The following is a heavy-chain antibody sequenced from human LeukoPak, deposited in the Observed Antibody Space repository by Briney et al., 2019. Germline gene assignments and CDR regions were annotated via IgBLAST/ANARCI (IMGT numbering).Heavy chain of an antibody. J-gene: IGHJ6*02. D-gene: IGHD2-2*01. V-gene: IGHV3-23*01. CDR3: ASLPAAAYYYGMDV. Sequence: GGSLRLSCAASGFTFSSYSMNWVRQAPGKGLEWVSAISGSGGSTYYADSVKGRFTISRDNSKNTLYLQMNSLRAEDTAVYYCASLPAAAYYYGMDVWGQGTTVTVSS. CDR2: ISGSGGST. CDR1: GFTFSSYS.